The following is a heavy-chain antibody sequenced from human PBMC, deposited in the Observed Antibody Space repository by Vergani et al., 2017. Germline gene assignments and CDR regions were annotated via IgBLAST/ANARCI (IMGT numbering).Heavy chain of an antibody. V-gene: IGHV4-34*01. CDR2: IDHTGRP. J-gene: IGHJ6*03. CDR3: ARVNTETNGHLYYYYYMDV. CDR1: GGSFTSYH. Sequence: QVQLQQWGGGLLTPSETLSLTCVVNGGSFTSYHWTWIRQSPGEGLEWVGDIDHTGRPDFNPSLKSRLTMSVDKSRKQFSLTLNSVTATDTAIYFCARVNTETNGHLYYYYYMDVWGQGTAVTVS. D-gene: IGHD4-11*01.